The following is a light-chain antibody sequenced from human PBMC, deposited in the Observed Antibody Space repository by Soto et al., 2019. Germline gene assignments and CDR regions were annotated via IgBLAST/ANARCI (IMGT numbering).Light chain of an antibody. CDR2: LGS. CDR3: MQALQTPLT. J-gene: IGKJ2*01. Sequence: DIVMTQSPLSLPVTPGEPASISCRSSQGLLYSNGYNYLHWYLQKPGQSPQLLIYLGSNRASGVPDRFSGSGSGTDFTLKISRVEAEDVGFYFCMQALQTPLTFGQGTKLEIK. CDR1: QGLLYSNGYNY. V-gene: IGKV2-28*01.